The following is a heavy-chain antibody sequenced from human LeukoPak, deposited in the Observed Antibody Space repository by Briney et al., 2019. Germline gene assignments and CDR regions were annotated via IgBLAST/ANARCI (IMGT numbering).Heavy chain of an antibody. CDR2: ISSSSRTI. CDR3: AKPYYSDY. D-gene: IGHD3-10*01. V-gene: IGHV3-48*04. J-gene: IGHJ4*02. CDR1: GFNFGTYS. Sequence: GGSLRLSCEASGFNFGTYSVIWVRQAPGTGLEWVSYISSSSRTIYYADSVKGRFTISRDNAKNTLYLQMNSLRAEDTAVYYCAKPYYSDYWGQGTLVTVFS.